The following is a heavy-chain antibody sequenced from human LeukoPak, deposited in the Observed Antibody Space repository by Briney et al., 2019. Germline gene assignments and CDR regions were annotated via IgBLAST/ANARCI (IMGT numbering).Heavy chain of an antibody. D-gene: IGHD2-15*01. V-gene: IGHV1-69*05. CDR2: IIPIFGPA. Sequence: ASVKVSCKASGGTFSSYAISWVRQAPGQGLEWMGGIIPIFGPANYAQKFQGRVTISTDESTSTAYMELSSLRSEDTAVYYCAKQGGSGFYYYMDVWGKGTTVTVSS. CDR1: GGTFSSYA. J-gene: IGHJ6*03. CDR3: AKQGGSGFYYYMDV.